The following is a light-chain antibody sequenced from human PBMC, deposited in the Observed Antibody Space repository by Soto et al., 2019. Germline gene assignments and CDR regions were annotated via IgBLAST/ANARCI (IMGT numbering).Light chain of an antibody. J-gene: IGLJ1*01. CDR2: DVS. CDR1: GSDVGGYNY. V-gene: IGLV2-14*01. CDR3: SSYTSSSTFYV. Sequence: QSVLTQPASVSGSPGQSITISCTGTGSDVGGYNYVSWYQQHPGKAPKLMIYDVSNRPSGVSNRFSGSKSGNTASLTISGLQAEDEADYYCSSYTSSSTFYVFGTGTKVTVL.